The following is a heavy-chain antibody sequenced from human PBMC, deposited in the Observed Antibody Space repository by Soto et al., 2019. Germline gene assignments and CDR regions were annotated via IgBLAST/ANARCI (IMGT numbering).Heavy chain of an antibody. CDR3: ARLSGYCTNGVCYTGNYYYGMDV. CDR1: GFTFSSYS. CDR2: ISSSSSYI. D-gene: IGHD2-8*01. J-gene: IGHJ6*02. V-gene: IGHV3-21*01. Sequence: GSLRLSCAASGFTFSSYSMNWVRQAPGKGLEWVSSISSSSSYIYYADSVKGRFTISRDNAKHSLYLQMNSLRAEGTAVYYCARLSGYCTNGVCYTGNYYYGMDVWGQGTTVTVSS.